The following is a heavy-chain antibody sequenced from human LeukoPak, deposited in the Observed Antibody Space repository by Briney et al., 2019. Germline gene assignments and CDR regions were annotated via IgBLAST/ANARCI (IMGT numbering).Heavy chain of an antibody. Sequence: GGSLRLSCAASGFTFDDYAMHWVRQAPGKGLEWVSGISWNSGSIGYADSVKGRFTISRDNAKNSLYLQMNSLRAEDTALYYCAKEGGSGSYDIWFDPWGQGTLVTVSS. V-gene: IGHV3-9*01. J-gene: IGHJ5*02. D-gene: IGHD3-10*01. CDR3: AKEGGSGSYDIWFDP. CDR1: GFTFDDYA. CDR2: ISWNSGSI.